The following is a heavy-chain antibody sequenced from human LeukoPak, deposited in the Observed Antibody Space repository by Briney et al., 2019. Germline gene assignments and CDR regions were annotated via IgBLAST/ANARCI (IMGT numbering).Heavy chain of an antibody. CDR3: QKTAYEILTGYQSDY. J-gene: IGHJ4*02. CDR2: IYYSGSP. Sequence: KPSKTLYTTGTVPGGSISSSSYYLGWIRQPPGKGLSWRGSIYYSGSPYYNPSLKSRVTISVDTSKNPFSLKLSSVTAADTVFFFKQKTAYEILTGYQSDYWGQGTLVTVSS. D-gene: IGHD3-9*01. CDR1: GGSISSSSYY. V-gene: IGHV4-39*01.